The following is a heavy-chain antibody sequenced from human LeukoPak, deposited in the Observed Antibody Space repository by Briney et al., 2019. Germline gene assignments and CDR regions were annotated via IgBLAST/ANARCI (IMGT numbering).Heavy chain of an antibody. Sequence: SETLSLTCTVSGGSISSGGYYWSWIRQPPGKGLEWIGYIYYSGSTNYNPSLKSRVTISVDTSKNQFSLKLSSVTAADTAVYYCARTANKPHLVHDAFDIWGQGTMVTVSS. CDR1: GGSISSGGYY. V-gene: IGHV4-61*08. D-gene: IGHD2-21*02. CDR2: IYYSGST. J-gene: IGHJ3*02. CDR3: ARTANKPHLVHDAFDI.